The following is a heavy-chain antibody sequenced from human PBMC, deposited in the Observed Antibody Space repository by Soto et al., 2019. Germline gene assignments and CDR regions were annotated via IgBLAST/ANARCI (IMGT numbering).Heavy chain of an antibody. J-gene: IGHJ4*02. V-gene: IGHV1-18*01. Sequence: ASVKVSCKASGYTFTSYGISWVRQAPGQGLEWMGWISAYNGNTNYAQGLQGRVTMTTDASTSTAYMEVRSLRSDDTAVYYCARDFGRELRAPGALFDYWGQGNLVTVSS. CDR2: ISAYNGNT. CDR3: ARDFGRELRAPGALFDY. CDR1: GYTFTSYG. D-gene: IGHD3-16*01.